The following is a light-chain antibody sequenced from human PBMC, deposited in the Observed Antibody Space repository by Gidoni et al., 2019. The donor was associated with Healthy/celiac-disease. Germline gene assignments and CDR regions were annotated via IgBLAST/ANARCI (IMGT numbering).Light chain of an antibody. V-gene: IGLV1-44*01. CDR2: SNN. Sequence: QSVLTQPPSASGTPGQRVTISCSGSSSNIGSNTVNWYQPLPGTAPKLLIYSNNQRPSGVPDRFSGSKSGTSASLAISGLQSEDEADYYCAAWDDSLNVVFGTGTKVTVL. CDR3: AAWDDSLNVV. CDR1: SSNIGSNT. J-gene: IGLJ1*01.